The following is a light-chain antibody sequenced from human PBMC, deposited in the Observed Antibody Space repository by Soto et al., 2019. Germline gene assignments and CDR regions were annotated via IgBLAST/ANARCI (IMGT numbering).Light chain of an antibody. Sequence: EIVLTQSPGTLSVSPGERATLSCRASQTISSNYLAWYQQKPGQAPSLLIYGTSSRATGIPDWFSGSGSGTDFTLTISRLEPEDSAIYYCQQYVSWTFGQGTKVEIK. CDR3: QQYVSWT. CDR2: GTS. J-gene: IGKJ1*01. CDR1: QTISSNY. V-gene: IGKV3-20*01.